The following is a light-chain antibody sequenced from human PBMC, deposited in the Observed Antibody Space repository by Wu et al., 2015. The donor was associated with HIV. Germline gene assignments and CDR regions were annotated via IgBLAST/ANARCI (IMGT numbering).Light chain of an antibody. Sequence: EIEMTQSPAALSVSPGERITLSCRASQIVANNYLAWYQQQPGLSPRLLISGASTRATGIPDRFSGGASGTDFTLTISRLEPEDSAVYFCQQYATSPRTFGQGTKVEIK. J-gene: IGKJ1*01. CDR1: QIVANNY. CDR3: QQYATSPRT. CDR2: GAS. V-gene: IGKV3-20*01.